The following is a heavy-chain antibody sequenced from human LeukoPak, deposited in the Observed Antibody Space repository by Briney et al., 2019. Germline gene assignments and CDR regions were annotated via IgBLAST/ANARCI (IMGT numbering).Heavy chain of an antibody. CDR2: INAGNGNT. J-gene: IGHJ6*02. CDR1: GYTFTSYA. CDR3: ARVEGLITIFGVVPYGMDV. D-gene: IGHD3-3*01. Sequence: ASVKVSCKASGYTFTSYAMHWVRQAPGQRLEWMGWINAGNGNTKYSQKFQGRVTITRDTSASTAYMELSSLRSEDTAVYYCARVEGLITIFGVVPYGMDVWGQGTTVTVSS. V-gene: IGHV1-3*01.